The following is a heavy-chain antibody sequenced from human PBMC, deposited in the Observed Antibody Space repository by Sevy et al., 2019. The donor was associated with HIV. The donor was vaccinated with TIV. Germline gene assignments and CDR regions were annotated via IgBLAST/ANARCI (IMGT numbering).Heavy chain of an antibody. CDR1: GGSFSSYY. J-gene: IGHJ4*02. CDR3: ARGKVLFDY. Sequence: SETLSLTCNVSGGSFSSYYWSWIRQPPGKGLEWIGYIYYNGSTNSNPSLRGRVTISAHTSKNQLSLKLKSATTADTAMYYCARGKVLFDYWSQGTLVTVSS. D-gene: IGHD3-10*01. CDR2: IYYNGST. V-gene: IGHV4-59*01.